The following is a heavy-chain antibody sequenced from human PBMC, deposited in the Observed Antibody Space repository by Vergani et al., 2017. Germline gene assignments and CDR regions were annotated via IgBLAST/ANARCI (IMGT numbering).Heavy chain of an antibody. CDR3: AKGGPYGDYFDY. D-gene: IGHD4-17*01. V-gene: IGHV3-30*18. Sequence: QVQLVESGGGVVQPGRSLRLSCAASGFTFSSYGMHWVRQAPGKGLEWVAVISYDGSNKYYADSVKGRFTISRDKSKNTLYLQMNSLRAEDTAVYYCAKGGPYGDYFDYWGQGTLVTVSS. CDR1: GFTFSSYG. CDR2: ISYDGSNK. J-gene: IGHJ4*02.